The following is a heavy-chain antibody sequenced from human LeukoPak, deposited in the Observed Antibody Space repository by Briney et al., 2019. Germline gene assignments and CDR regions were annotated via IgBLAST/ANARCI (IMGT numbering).Heavy chain of an antibody. CDR2: INQDGSEK. J-gene: IGHJ4*02. CDR3: ARDHVVDGLVFDY. V-gene: IGHV3-7*01. CDR1: GFTFRSHW. Sequence: PGGSLRLSCAASGFTFRSHWMSWVRQAPGKGLELVANINQDGSEKYYVDSVKGRFTISRDNAKDSLFLQMSSLRAEGTATYYCARDHVVDGLVFDYWGQGTLVTVSS. D-gene: IGHD2-15*01.